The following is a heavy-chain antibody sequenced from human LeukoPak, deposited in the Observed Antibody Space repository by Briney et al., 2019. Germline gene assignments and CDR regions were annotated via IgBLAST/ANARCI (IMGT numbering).Heavy chain of an antibody. CDR2: IWYDGSNK. CDR1: GFTFSSYG. D-gene: IGHD6-13*01. CDR3: ARDPIAAAGTGDY. J-gene: IGHJ4*02. V-gene: IGHV3-33*01. Sequence: GGSLRLSCAASGFTFSSYGMHWVRPAPGKGLEWVAVIWYDGSNKYYADSVKGRFTISRDNSKNTLYLQMNSLRAEDTAVYYCARDPIAAAGTGDYWGQGTLVTVSS.